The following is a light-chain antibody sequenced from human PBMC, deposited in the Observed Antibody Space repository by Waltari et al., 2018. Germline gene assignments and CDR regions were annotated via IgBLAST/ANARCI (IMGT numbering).Light chain of an antibody. CDR1: QSLVYSDGNIY. V-gene: IGKV2-30*01. CDR2: KIS. Sequence: VVLTQSPLSLPVTLGQPASISCSSSQSLVYSDGNIYLNWFHQRPGQSPRRLIYKISNRDSGVPDRCSGSGSGTDFTLKISRVEAEDVGIYYCMHGGHWPYTFGQGTKLEIK. J-gene: IGKJ2*01. CDR3: MHGGHWPYT.